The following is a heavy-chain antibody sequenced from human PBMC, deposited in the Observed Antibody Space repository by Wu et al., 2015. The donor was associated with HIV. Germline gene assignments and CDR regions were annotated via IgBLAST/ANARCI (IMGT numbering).Heavy chain of an antibody. CDR2: ILPLYGTT. CDR3: MRRQQLLDQ. Sequence: QVQLLQSGTEVKKPGASVKVSCKVSGYTLNKLSIQWVRQSRGKGLEWVGRILPLYGTTDYAQKFWGRVTITADESTNTAYMEIRGLRSDDTAVYYCMRRQQLLDQWGQGTLVTVS. D-gene: IGHD4-11*01. V-gene: IGHV1-69*13. J-gene: IGHJ4*02. CDR1: GYTLNKLS.